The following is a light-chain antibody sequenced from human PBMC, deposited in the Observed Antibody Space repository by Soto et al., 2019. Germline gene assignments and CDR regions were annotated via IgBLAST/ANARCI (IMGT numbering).Light chain of an antibody. CDR1: QSVRSS. V-gene: IGKV3-15*01. CDR2: DAS. CDR3: QQYNSWPET. Sequence: EIVMTQSPGTLSVSPGERATIFCRASQSVRSSLAWYQQKPGQAPRLFIYDASTRATGIPARFSGSGSGTEFTLTISSLQSEDFAVYYCQQYNSWPETFGQGTKVDIK. J-gene: IGKJ1*01.